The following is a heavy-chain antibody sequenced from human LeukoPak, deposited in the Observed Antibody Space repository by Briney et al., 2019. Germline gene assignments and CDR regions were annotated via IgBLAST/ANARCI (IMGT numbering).Heavy chain of an antibody. J-gene: IGHJ4*02. Sequence: GGSLRLSCAASGFTFSDYYMTWIRQAPGKGLEWVSYISGSGTNIDYADSVKGRFTISRDNAKNSVYLQLNSLRAEDTAVYYCAISANGGNSFWNYWGQGTLVTVSS. CDR3: AISANGGNSFWNY. V-gene: IGHV3-11*01. D-gene: IGHD4-23*01. CDR1: GFTFSDYY. CDR2: ISGSGTNI.